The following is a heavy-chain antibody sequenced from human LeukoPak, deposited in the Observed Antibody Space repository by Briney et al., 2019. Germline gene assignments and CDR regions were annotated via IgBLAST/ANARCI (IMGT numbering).Heavy chain of an antibody. D-gene: IGHD2-15*01. CDR1: GFTFSSYS. Sequence: GGSLRLSCAASGFTFSSYSMNWVRQAPGKGLEWVSSISSSSSYIYYADSVKGRFTISRDNAKNLLYLQMNSLRAEDTAVYYCARDVRVSPVYCSGGSCYPDWGQGTLVTVSS. J-gene: IGHJ4*02. V-gene: IGHV3-21*01. CDR3: ARDVRVSPVYCSGGSCYPD. CDR2: ISSSSSYI.